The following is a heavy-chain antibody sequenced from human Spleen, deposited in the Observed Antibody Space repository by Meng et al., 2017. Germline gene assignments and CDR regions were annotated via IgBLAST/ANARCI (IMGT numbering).Heavy chain of an antibody. CDR3: ARAQDVVMISLTDY. D-gene: IGHD2-8*01. CDR2: ISYDGSDK. Sequence: GGLLRLSVTASGFTFSNFAMHWVRQAPGKGLEWVAIISYDGSDKYYADSVKGRFTISRDNSNNTLYLQMNSLRAEDSAVYYCARAQDVVMISLTDYWGQGTLVTVSS. CDR1: GFTFSNFA. V-gene: IGHV3-30*01. J-gene: IGHJ4*02.